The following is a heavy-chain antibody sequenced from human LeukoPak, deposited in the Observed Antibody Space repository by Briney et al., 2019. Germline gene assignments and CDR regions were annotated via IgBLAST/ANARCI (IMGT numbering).Heavy chain of an antibody. CDR2: ISSRGSTM. D-gene: IGHD5-12*01. CDR3: ARDPGSGYEEHFDY. Sequence: GGSLRLSCAASGFIFSDYYMSWSREAPGKGLGWGSYISSRGSTMSYTASVKGRFTISRDNAKDSLYLQMNSLRAEDTAVYYCARDPGSGYEEHFDYWGQGTLVTVSS. CDR1: GFIFSDYY. V-gene: IGHV3-11*01. J-gene: IGHJ4*02.